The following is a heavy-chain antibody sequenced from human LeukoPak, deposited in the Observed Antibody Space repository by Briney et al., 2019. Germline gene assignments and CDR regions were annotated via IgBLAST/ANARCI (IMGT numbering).Heavy chain of an antibody. CDR3: ARQQRSYYYYMDV. D-gene: IGHD6-25*01. V-gene: IGHV1-46*01. CDR1: GYTFTSYY. Sequence: ASVKVSCKASGYTFTSYYMHWVRQAPGQGLEWMGIINPSGGSTSYAQKFQGRVTMTTDTSTSTAYMELRSLRSDDTAVYYCARQQRSYYYYMDVWGKGTTVTISS. CDR2: INPSGGST. J-gene: IGHJ6*03.